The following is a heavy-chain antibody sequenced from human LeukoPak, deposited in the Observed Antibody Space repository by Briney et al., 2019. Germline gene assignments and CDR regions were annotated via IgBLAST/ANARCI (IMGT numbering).Heavy chain of an antibody. D-gene: IGHD1-14*01. CDR2: ITSTSTYI. J-gene: IGHJ4*02. CDR1: GFTFSRYS. CDR3: ASGPYIGTFDY. V-gene: IGHV3-21*06. Sequence: GGSLRLSCAASGFTFSRYSMNWVRQAPGKGLEWVSSITSTSTYIYYADSLKGRFTISRDNAKNSLYLQMNSLRAEDTAVYYCASGPYIGTFDYWGQGTLVTVSS.